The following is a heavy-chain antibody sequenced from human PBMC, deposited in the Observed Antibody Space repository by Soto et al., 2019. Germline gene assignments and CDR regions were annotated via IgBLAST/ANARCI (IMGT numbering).Heavy chain of an antibody. V-gene: IGHV4-59*08. CDR1: GGSISGYY. D-gene: IGHD3-22*01. CDR2: IYNGNT. Sequence: PSETLSLTCIISGGSISGYYWTWIRQSPGKGLEYIGYIYNGNTNYNPSLNSRVTISVDTSKNQFSLKLTSVTAADTAVYYCGRIAAHGGYAYWGQGTLVTVSS. CDR3: GRIAAHGGYAY. J-gene: IGHJ4*02.